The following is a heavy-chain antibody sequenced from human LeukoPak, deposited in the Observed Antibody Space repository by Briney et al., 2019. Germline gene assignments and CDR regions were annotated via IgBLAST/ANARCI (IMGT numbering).Heavy chain of an antibody. CDR2: IYHSGSS. CDR1: GGSISSDYW. Sequence: SETLSLTCAVSGGSISSDYWWSWVRQPPGKGLEWIGEIYHSGSSNYNPSLKSRVTISVDKSKNQLSLKLSSVTAADTAVYYCARWQTGTTGRYFDYWGQGTLVTVSS. V-gene: IGHV4-4*02. J-gene: IGHJ4*02. D-gene: IGHD4-17*01. CDR3: ARWQTGTTGRYFDY.